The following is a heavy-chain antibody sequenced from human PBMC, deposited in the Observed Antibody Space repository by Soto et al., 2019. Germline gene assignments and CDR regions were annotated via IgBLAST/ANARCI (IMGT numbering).Heavy chain of an antibody. CDR2: IYYSGST. CDR3: ARKTYYDFWSGYSPRFDP. D-gene: IGHD3-3*01. J-gene: IGHJ5*02. V-gene: IGHV4-31*03. CDR1: GGSISSGGYY. Sequence: QVQLQESGPGLVKPSQTLSLTCTVSGGSISSGGYYWSWIRQHPGTGLEWIGYIYYSGSTYYNPSLKSRVTISVDTSKNQFSLKLSSVTAADTAVYYCARKTYYDFWSGYSPRFDPWGQGTLVTVSS.